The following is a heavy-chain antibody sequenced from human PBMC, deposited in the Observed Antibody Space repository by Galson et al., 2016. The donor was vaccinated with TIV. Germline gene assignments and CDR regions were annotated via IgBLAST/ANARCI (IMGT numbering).Heavy chain of an antibody. CDR3: PTRSHPPNGYFDL. D-gene: IGHD3-22*01. V-gene: IGHV4-4*01. CDR1: GGIISRIW. Sequence: LSLTCAVSGGIISRIWWNWVRQTPDKGLEWIGEIYQNGATNYNPSLKSRVTISVDKSNNLFSLNMNSATAADTAVYFCPTRSHPPNGYFDLCSRGTLVTVSS. CDR2: IYQNGAT. J-gene: IGHJ2*01.